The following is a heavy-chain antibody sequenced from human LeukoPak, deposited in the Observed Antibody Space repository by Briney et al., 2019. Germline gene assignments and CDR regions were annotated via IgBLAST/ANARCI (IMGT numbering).Heavy chain of an antibody. V-gene: IGHV3-15*01. J-gene: IGHJ4*02. D-gene: IGHD4-17*01. CDR1: GVTFTYAW. CDR3: TTDPFFGDYGDYFDY. Sequence: GGSLRLSCAASGVTFTYAWMSCVRQSPGKGLEWVGRIKSKTDGGTTDYPAPVKGRFTISRDDSKKTLYLQMHSLQTEDTAVYYCTTDPFFGDYGDYFDYWGQRTLVTVSS. CDR2: IKSKTDGGTT.